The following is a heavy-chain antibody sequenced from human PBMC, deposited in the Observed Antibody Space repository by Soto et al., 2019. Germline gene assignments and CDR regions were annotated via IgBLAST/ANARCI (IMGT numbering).Heavy chain of an antibody. D-gene: IGHD3-10*01. V-gene: IGHV3-48*01. CDR1: GFTFGSYI. CDR2: ISSSSSTI. Sequence: GGSLRLSSAAHGFTFGSYIMNWVRHAPEKGLEWVSYISSSSSTIYYADSVKGRFTISRDNAKNSLYLQMNSLRAEDTAVYYCAKRGITMVLGVIPVRDFDYWGQGT. J-gene: IGHJ4*02. CDR3: AKRGITMVLGVIPVRDFDY.